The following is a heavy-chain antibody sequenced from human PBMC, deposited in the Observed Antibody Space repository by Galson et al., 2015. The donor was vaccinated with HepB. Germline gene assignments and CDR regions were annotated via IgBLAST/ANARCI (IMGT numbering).Heavy chain of an antibody. V-gene: IGHV4-59*08. J-gene: IGHJ3*02. CDR1: GASLTSYY. Sequence: ATLSLTCAVSGASLTSYYWSWIRQPPGKGLEWIGYIFFTGRTTYNPSLNSRVTISLGTSKNQFSLQLTSVTAADTAVYYCARHAAVTYDSFDIWGQGTMVSVSS. CDR3: ARHAAVTYDSFDI. CDR2: IFFTGRT. D-gene: IGHD4-17*01.